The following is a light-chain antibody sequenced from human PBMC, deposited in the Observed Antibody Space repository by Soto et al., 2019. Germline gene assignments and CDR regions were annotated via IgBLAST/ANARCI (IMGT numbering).Light chain of an antibody. J-gene: IGLJ1*01. V-gene: IGLV1-40*01. CDR2: GNT. CDR3: QSYDDSLSVHYV. Sequence: QSVLTQPPSVSGAPGQRVTISCTGSSSNIGSTYDVQWYQQLPGTAPKLLLHGNTNRPSGVPDRFSGSKSGTSASLAITGLQADDESDYDCQSYDDSLSVHYVFGTGTKLTVL. CDR1: SSNIGSTYD.